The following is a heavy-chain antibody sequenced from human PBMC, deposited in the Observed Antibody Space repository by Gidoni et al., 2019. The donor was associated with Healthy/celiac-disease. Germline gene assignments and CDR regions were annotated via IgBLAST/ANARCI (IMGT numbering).Heavy chain of an antibody. CDR3: ARDRDIVVVVAATHDAFDI. Sequence: QVQLVQSGAEVKKPGSSVKVSCKASGGTFSSYTISWVRQAPGQGLEWMGRIIPILGIANYAQKFQGRVTITADKSTSTAYMELSSLRSEDTAVYYCARDRDIVVVVAATHDAFDIWGQGTMVTVSS. D-gene: IGHD2-15*01. J-gene: IGHJ3*02. V-gene: IGHV1-69*08. CDR1: GGTFSSYT. CDR2: IIPILGIA.